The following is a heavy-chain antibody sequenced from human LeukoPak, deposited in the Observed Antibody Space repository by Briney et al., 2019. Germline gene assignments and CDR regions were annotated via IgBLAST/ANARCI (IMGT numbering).Heavy chain of an antibody. CDR3: ARGDSGWYLGLGFDY. CDR1: GYSISSGFY. J-gene: IGHJ4*02. D-gene: IGHD6-19*01. V-gene: IGHV4-38-2*02. CDR2: IYHSGST. Sequence: SETLSLTCTVSGYSISSGFYWGWIRQPPGKGLEWIGSIYHSGSTFYNPSLKSRVTISVDSSKSQFSLRLTPVTAADTAVYYCARGDSGWYLGLGFDYWGQGTLVTVSS.